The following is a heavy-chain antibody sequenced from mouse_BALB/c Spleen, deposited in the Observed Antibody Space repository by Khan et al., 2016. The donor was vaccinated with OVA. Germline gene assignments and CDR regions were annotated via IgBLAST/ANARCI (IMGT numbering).Heavy chain of an antibody. Sequence: EVELVESAPGLVKPSQSLSLTCTVTGYSITSDYAWNWIRQFPGNKLDWMGYISYSGSTSYNPSLKTRISITRDTSKNQFFLQLNSVTTEDTATCYCARSPAVVDLWFAYGGQETLVTVSA. J-gene: IGHJ3*01. CDR2: ISYSGST. D-gene: IGHD1-1*02. CDR3: ARSPAVVDLWFAY. V-gene: IGHV3-2*02. CDR1: GYSITSDYA.